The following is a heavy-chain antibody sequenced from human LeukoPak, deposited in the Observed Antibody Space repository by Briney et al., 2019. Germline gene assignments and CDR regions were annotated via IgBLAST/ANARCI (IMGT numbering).Heavy chain of an antibody. J-gene: IGHJ1*01. Sequence: PSETLSLTCTVSGGSITSTLYCWGWFRQSSGKGLEWIGSIYYSGSTYYNPSLKSRVTISVDTSKNQFSLRLTSVTAADTAVYFCAGQPENTRGFYWGQGTLVTVSS. CDR2: IYYSGST. CDR3: AGQPENTRGFY. D-gene: IGHD2-2*01. CDR1: GGSITSTLYC. V-gene: IGHV4-39*01.